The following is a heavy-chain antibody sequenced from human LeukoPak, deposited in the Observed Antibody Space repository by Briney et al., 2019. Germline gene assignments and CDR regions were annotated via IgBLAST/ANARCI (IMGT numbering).Heavy chain of an antibody. Sequence: ASETLSLTCGVSGGPIDITNYWSWVRQAPGKGLEWIGEIAHDGTTNYNRSLRSRVAMSLDRANNQFSLSLTSVTAADTAIYYCTRGSRPFCPFGYWGQGVLVTVSS. V-gene: IGHV4-4*02. CDR3: TRGSRPFCPFGY. J-gene: IGHJ4*02. CDR2: IAHDGTT. D-gene: IGHD3-16*01. CDR1: GGPIDITNY.